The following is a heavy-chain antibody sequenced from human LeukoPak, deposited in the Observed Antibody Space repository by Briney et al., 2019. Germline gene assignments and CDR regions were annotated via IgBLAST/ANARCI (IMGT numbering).Heavy chain of an antibody. D-gene: IGHD3-16*02. CDR3: ARDRDYDYVWGSYRFLDY. CDR2: IIPIFGTA. Sequence: SVKVSCKASGGTFSSYAISWVRQAPGQGLEWMGGIIPIFGTANYAQKFQGRVTITADESTSTAYMELSSLRSEDTAVYYCARDRDYDYVWGSYRFLDYWGQGTLVTVSS. V-gene: IGHV1-69*13. CDR1: GGTFSSYA. J-gene: IGHJ4*02.